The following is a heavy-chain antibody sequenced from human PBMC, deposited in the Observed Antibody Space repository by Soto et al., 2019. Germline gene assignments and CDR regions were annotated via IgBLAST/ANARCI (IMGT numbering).Heavy chain of an antibody. V-gene: IGHV1-2*02. CDR2: INPATGAA. Sequence: QLHLVQSGAVVKKPGASVTVSCSASGYPVTAYYMHWVRQAPGRGLEWMGGINPATGAAKYTQTFQGGATMTRDTSTSTVFMELGGLTSEATAVFYCARGGGVGVAGSAAFDMWGQGTVVTVSS. CDR1: GYPVTAYY. D-gene: IGHD3-3*01. CDR3: ARGGGVGVAGSAAFDM. J-gene: IGHJ3*02.